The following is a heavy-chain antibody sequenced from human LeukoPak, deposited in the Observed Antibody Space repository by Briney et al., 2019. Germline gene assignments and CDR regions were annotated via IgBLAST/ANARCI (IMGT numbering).Heavy chain of an antibody. CDR2: IYSSGST. CDR1: GFTVRSNY. Sequence: GGSLRLSCAASGFTVRSNYMSWVRQAPGKGLEWVSVIYSSGSTFYADSVKGRFTISRDNSKNTLFLQMNSLRAEDTAVYYCASGFCSGGSCYNDAFDIWGQGTMVTVSS. D-gene: IGHD2-15*01. CDR3: ASGFCSGGSCYNDAFDI. V-gene: IGHV3-66*01. J-gene: IGHJ3*02.